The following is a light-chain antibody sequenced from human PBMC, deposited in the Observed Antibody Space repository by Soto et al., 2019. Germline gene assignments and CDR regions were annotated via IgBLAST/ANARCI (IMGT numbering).Light chain of an antibody. J-gene: IGKJ2*01. CDR2: SAS. CDR3: QQFVGSSYT. Sequence: ESVLTQSPGTLSLSPGERATLSCRASQSVSSSYLAWYQQKPGQAPRLLIYSASSRATGIPDRFSGSGSGTDFTLTISRLEPEDFAVYYCQQFVGSSYTFGQGNKLEIK. CDR1: QSVSSSY. V-gene: IGKV3-20*01.